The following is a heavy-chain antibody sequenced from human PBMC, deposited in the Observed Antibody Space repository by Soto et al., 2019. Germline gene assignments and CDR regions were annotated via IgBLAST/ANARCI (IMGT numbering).Heavy chain of an antibody. Sequence: EVQLVESGGGLIQPGGSLRLSCAASGFTVSSNYMSWVRQAPGKGLEWVSVIYSGGSTYYADSVKGRFTISRDNSKNKLYPQMNSLRAEDTAVYYCARDLRSRVVADTSLRYFQHWAQGTLVTVSS. J-gene: IGHJ1*01. CDR1: GFTVSSNY. CDR3: ARDLRSRVVADTSLRYFQH. D-gene: IGHD2-15*01. V-gene: IGHV3-53*01. CDR2: IYSGGST.